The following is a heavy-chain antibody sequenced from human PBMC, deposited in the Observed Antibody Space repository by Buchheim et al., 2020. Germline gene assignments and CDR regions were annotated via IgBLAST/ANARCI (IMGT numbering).Heavy chain of an antibody. V-gene: IGHV3-21*01. CDR3: ARGGDWGGYHYYYGMDV. J-gene: IGHJ6*02. CDR1: GFTFSSYS. CDR2: ISSSSSYI. D-gene: IGHD2-21*02. Sequence: EVQLVESGGGLVKPGGSLRLSCAASGFTFSSYSMNWVRQAPGKGLEWVSSISSSSSYIYYADSVKGRFTISRDNAKNSLYLQMNSLRAEDTAVYYCARGGDWGGYHYYYGMDVWGQGTT.